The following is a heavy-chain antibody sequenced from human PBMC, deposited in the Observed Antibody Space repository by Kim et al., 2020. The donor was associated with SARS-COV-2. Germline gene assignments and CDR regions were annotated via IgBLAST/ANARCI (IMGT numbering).Heavy chain of an antibody. CDR2: FDPEDGET. Sequence: ASVKVSCKVSGYTLTELSMHWVRQAPGKGLEWMGGFDPEDGETIYAQKFQGRVTMTEDTSTDTAYMELSSLRSEDTALYYCATDTLGPCIAAAGTCGMDVWGQGTTVTVSS. CDR1: GYTLTELS. J-gene: IGHJ6*02. D-gene: IGHD6-13*01. CDR3: ATDTLGPCIAAAGTCGMDV. V-gene: IGHV1-24*01.